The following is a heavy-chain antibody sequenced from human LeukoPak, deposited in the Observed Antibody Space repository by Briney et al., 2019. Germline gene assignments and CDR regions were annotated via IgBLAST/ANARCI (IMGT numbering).Heavy chain of an antibody. CDR2: INSDGSTT. V-gene: IGHV3-74*01. J-gene: IGHJ4*02. D-gene: IGHD6-13*01. CDR3: ARRQYRSSWYYFDY. Sequence: GGSLRLSCAASRFSLSSYWMHWVRQAPGKGLVWVSRINSDGSTTNYADSVKGRFTISRDNAKNTLYLQMNSLRAEDTAVYYCARRQYRSSWYYFDYWGQGTLVTVSS. CDR1: RFSLSSYW.